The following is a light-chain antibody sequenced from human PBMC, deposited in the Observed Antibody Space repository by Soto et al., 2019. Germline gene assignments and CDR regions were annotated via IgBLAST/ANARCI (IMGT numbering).Light chain of an antibody. CDR3: QQYNSYSEA. J-gene: IGKJ1*01. V-gene: IGKV1-5*03. CDR1: QTISSW. CDR2: KAS. Sequence: DIQMTQSPSTLSGSVGDRVTITCRASQTISSWLAWYQQKPGKAPKLLIYKASTLKSGVPSRFSGSGSGTEFTLTISSLQPDDCATYYCQQYNSYSEAFGQGTK.